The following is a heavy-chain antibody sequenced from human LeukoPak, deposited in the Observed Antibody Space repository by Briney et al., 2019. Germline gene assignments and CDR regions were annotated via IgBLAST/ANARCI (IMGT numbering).Heavy chain of an antibody. CDR3: ARERTTVRY. V-gene: IGHV3-11*01. Sequence: PGGSLRLSCAASGFTFSDDYMSWIRQAPGKGPEWVSYISSDGSTIFYADSVKGRFTISRDNAKNSLFLQMNSLRAEDTAVYYCARERTTVRYWGQETLVTVSS. J-gene: IGHJ4*02. CDR1: GFTFSDDY. D-gene: IGHD4-17*01. CDR2: ISSDGSTI.